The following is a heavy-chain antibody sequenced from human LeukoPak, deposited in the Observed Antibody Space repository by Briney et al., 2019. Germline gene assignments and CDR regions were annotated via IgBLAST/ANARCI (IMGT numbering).Heavy chain of an antibody. Sequence: SETLSLTCTVPGGSISGYYWSWIRQPAGQGLECIGRIFSSGSTNYNPSLKGRVTMSVDTSKNQFSLRLSSVTAADTAVYYCARDLGLSPDYWGRGILVTVSS. V-gene: IGHV4-4*07. CDR1: GGSISGYY. D-gene: IGHD3-16*01. J-gene: IGHJ4*02. CDR3: ARDLGLSPDY. CDR2: IFSSGST.